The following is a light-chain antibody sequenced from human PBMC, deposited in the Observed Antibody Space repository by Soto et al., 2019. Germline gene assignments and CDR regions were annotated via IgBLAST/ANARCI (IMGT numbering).Light chain of an antibody. CDR1: QSVRSN. CDR3: QQYGSSPWT. J-gene: IGKJ1*01. V-gene: IGKV3-20*01. CDR2: GAS. Sequence: EIVMTQSAATLSVSSGERATLSCGASQSVRSNLAWYQQKPGQAPRLLIYGASSRATGIPDRFSGSGYGTDFNLTISRLETEDFAVYYCQQYGSSPWTFGQGTKVDIK.